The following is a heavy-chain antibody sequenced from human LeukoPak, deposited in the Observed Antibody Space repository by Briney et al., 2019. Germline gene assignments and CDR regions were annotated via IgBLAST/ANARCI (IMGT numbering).Heavy chain of an antibody. CDR1: GFTFSSYS. V-gene: IGHV3-48*02. CDR2: ISSSSSTI. CDR3: ARANYDFWSGPRSYFDY. D-gene: IGHD3-3*01. Sequence: GGSLRLSCAASGFTFSSYSMNWVRQAPGKGLEWVSYISSSSSTIYYADSVKGRFTISRDNAKNSLYLQMNSLRDEDTAVYYCARANYDFWSGPRSYFDYWGQGTLVTVSS. J-gene: IGHJ4*02.